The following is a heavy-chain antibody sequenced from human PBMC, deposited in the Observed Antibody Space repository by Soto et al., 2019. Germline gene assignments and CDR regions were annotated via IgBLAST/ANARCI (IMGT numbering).Heavy chain of an antibody. J-gene: IGHJ4*02. CDR3: ARASREPFYSVFRGFDY. V-gene: IGHV4-59*08. CDR2: IYYSGST. Sequence: SETLSLTCTVSGGSISSYYWSWIRQPPGKGLEWIGYIYYSGSTYYNPSLKSRVTISVDTSKNQFSLKLSSVTAADTAVYYCARASREPFYSVFRGFDYWGQGTLVTVSS. CDR1: GGSISSYY. D-gene: IGHD2-2*01.